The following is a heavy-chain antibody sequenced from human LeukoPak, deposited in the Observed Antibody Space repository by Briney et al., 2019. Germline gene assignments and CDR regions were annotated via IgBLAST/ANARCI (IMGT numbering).Heavy chain of an antibody. CDR3: AKDHPAYCGGDCYSPFDY. CDR1: GFTFDDYA. Sequence: GGSLRLSCAASGFTFDDYAMHWVRQAPGKGLEWVSGISWNSGSIGYADSVKGRFTISRDNAKNSLYLQMNSLRAEDMALYYCAKDHPAYCGGDCYSPFDYWGQGTLVTVSS. CDR2: ISWNSGSI. J-gene: IGHJ4*02. D-gene: IGHD2-21*02. V-gene: IGHV3-9*03.